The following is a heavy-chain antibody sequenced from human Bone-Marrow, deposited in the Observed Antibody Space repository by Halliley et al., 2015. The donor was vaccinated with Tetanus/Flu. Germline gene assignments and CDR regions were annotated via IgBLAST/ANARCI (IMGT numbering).Heavy chain of an antibody. J-gene: IGHJ4*02. CDR1: GFNFSSYA. CDR3: ARDGHRALSGDYVSFGVQIDY. D-gene: IGHD4-17*01. V-gene: IGHV3-30-3*01. CDR2: ISHDGNNK. Sequence: AASGFNFSSYAMHWVRQAPGKGLEWVSIISHDGNNKYYSDSVKGRFTISRNTAKDTLYLHMNSLRVEDTAVYYCARDGHRALSGDYVSFGVQIDYWGQGTLVTVSS.